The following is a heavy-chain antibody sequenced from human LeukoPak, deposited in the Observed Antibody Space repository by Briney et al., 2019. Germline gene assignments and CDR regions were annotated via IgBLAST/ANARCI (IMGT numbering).Heavy chain of an antibody. J-gene: IGHJ4*02. CDR1: GGSISSSSYY. Sequence: SETLSLTCTVSGGSISSSSYYWGWIRLPPGNGLEWIGSIYYNGKTCYNPSLKSRITISVDTSKNQFSLNLSSVTAADTAVYYCARRTPRGLDYWGQGTLVTVSS. CDR2: IYYNGKT. V-gene: IGHV4-39*01. CDR3: ARRTPRGLDY. D-gene: IGHD2-15*01.